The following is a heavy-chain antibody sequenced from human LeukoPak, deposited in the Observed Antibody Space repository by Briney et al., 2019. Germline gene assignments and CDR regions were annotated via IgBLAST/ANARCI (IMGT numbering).Heavy chain of an antibody. CDR1: GFTFSSYG. CDR2: IRYDGSNK. J-gene: IGHJ4*02. Sequence: HSGGSLRLSCAASGFTFSSYGMHWVRQAPGKGLEWVAFIRYDGSNKYYADSVKGRFTISRDNSKNTLYLQMNSLRAEDTAVYYCAKGEKYSSSWKLDYWGRGTLVTVSS. CDR3: AKGEKYSSSWKLDY. V-gene: IGHV3-30*02. D-gene: IGHD6-13*01.